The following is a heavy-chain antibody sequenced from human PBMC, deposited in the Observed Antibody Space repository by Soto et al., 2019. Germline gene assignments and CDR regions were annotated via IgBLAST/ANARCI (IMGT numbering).Heavy chain of an antibody. J-gene: IGHJ5*02. CDR2: IYYSGST. V-gene: IGHV4-59*08. D-gene: IGHD2-2*02. CDR1: GGSISSYY. Sequence: SETLSLTCTVSGGSISSYYWSWIRQPPGKGLEWIGYIYYSGSTNYNPSLKSRVTISVDTSKNQFSLKLSSVTAADTAVYYCARLRGVEGRGYQLLYRISDSQYNWFDPWGQGTLVTVSS. CDR3: ARLRGVEGRGYQLLYRISDSQYNWFDP.